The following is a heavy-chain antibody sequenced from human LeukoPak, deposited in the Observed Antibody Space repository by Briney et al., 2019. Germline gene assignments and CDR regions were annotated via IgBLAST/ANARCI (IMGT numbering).Heavy chain of an antibody. CDR3: ARGYCSGGTCYGYFDL. CDR2: IYYSGRT. J-gene: IGHJ2*01. Sequence: SETLSVTCTVSGGSISSYYWSWIRQPPGKGLEWIGYIYYSGRTNYNPSLKSRVTISVDTSKNQFSLKLSSVTAADTAVYYCARGYCSGGTCYGYFDLWGRGTLVTVSS. D-gene: IGHD2-15*01. V-gene: IGHV4-59*08. CDR1: GGSISSYY.